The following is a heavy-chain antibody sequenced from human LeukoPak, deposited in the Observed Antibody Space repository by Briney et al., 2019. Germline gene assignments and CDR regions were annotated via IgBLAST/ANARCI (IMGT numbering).Heavy chain of an antibody. D-gene: IGHD4-11*01. J-gene: IGHJ4*02. Sequence: SSETLSLTCTVSGGSISSSSYYWGWIRRPPEKGLEWIGSIYYTGGTYYSPSLKSRVTMSVDTSKNQFSLKLTSVTAADTAVYYCARHGGTRITLVEVYYFDYWGQGTLVTVSS. V-gene: IGHV4-39*01. CDR1: GGSISSSSYY. CDR2: IYYTGGT. CDR3: ARHGGTRITLVEVYYFDY.